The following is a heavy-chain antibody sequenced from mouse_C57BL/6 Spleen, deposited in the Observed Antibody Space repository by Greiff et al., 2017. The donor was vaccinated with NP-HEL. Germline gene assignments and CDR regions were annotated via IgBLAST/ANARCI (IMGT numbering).Heavy chain of an antibody. CDR1: GYSFTDYN. Sequence: VQLQQSGPGLVKPGASLKISCKASGYSFTDYNMNWVKQSHGKSLEWIGVINANYGTTSYNQKFKGKATLPVDHSSSTAYLQLNSLTSDDSAVHHYANAWLPPFAYWGQGTLVTVSA. CDR2: INANYGTT. V-gene: IGHV1-39*01. CDR3: ANAWLPPFAY. J-gene: IGHJ3*01. D-gene: IGHD2-2*01.